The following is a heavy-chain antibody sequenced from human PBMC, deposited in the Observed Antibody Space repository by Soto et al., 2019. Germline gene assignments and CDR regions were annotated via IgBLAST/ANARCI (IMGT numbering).Heavy chain of an antibody. D-gene: IGHD3-10*01. Sequence: EVQLLESGGGLVQPGGSLRLSCAASGFTFSSYAMSWVRQAPGKGLEWVSAISGSGGSTYYADSVKGRFTISRDNSKNTLYRPMNSLRAEDTAVYYCAKASGWFGEFDYWGQGTLVTVSS. V-gene: IGHV3-23*01. J-gene: IGHJ4*02. CDR1: GFTFSSYA. CDR3: AKASGWFGEFDY. CDR2: ISGSGGST.